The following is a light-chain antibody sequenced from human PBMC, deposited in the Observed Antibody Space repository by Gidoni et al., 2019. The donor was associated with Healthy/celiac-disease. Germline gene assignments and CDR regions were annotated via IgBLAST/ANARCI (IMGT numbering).Light chain of an antibody. V-gene: IGKV1-27*01. J-gene: IGKJ3*01. CDR2: AAS. CDR3: QKYNSAPPLFT. CDR1: QGISNY. Sequence: IQLTPSPSSLSASVGDRVTITCRESQGISNYLAWYQQKPGKVPKLLIYAASTLQSGVPSRFSGSGSGTDFTLTISSLQPEDVATYYCQKYNSAPPLFTFGPGTKVDIK.